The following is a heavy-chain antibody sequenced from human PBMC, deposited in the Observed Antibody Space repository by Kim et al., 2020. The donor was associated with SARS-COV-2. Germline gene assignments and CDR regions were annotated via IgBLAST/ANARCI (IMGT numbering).Heavy chain of an antibody. J-gene: IGHJ4*02. CDR1: GYTFTSYG. CDR3: ARVGGDIVVVPAAGTFDY. D-gene: IGHD2-2*01. CDR2: ISAYNGNT. Sequence: ASVKVSCKASGYTFTSYGISWVRQAPGQGLEWMGWISAYNGNTNYAQKLQGRVTMTTDTSTSTAYMELRSLRSDDTAVYYCARVGGDIVVVPAAGTFDYWGQGTLVTVSS. V-gene: IGHV1-18*01.